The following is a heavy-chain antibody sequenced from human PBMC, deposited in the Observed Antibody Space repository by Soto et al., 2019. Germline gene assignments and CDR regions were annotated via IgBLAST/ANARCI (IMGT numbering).Heavy chain of an antibody. CDR3: AKDLRVDYGDYNTRSRGPTFDY. CDR1: GFTFSSYG. D-gene: IGHD4-17*01. CDR2: ISYDGSNK. V-gene: IGHV3-30*18. J-gene: IGHJ4*02. Sequence: QVQLVESGGGVVQPGRSLRLSCAASGFTFSSYGMHWVRQAPGKGLEWVAVISYDGSNKYYADSVKGRFTISRDNSKNTLYLQMNSLRAEDTAVYYCAKDLRVDYGDYNTRSRGPTFDYWGQGTLVTVSS.